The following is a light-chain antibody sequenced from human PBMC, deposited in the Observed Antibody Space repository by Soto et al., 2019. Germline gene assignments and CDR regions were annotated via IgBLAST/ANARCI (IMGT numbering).Light chain of an antibody. CDR1: RSVSSSY. J-gene: IGKJ5*01. V-gene: IGKV3-20*01. CDR2: GAS. CDR3: QQYGSSPPIT. Sequence: EIVLTQSPGTLSLSPGXRATLSCRASRSVSSSYLAWYQQKPGQAPRLLIYGASSRATGIPDRFSGSGSGTDFTLTISTLEPEDFAVYYCQQYGSSPPITFGQGTRLEIK.